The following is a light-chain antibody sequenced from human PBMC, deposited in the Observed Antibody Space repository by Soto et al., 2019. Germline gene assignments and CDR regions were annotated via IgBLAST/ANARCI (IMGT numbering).Light chain of an antibody. CDR2: EGT. Sequence: QSALTQPASVSGSPGQSITISCTGTSGDVWSYNLVSWYQQHPGKAPKLMIYEGTKRPSGVSNRFSASKSANTASLTISGLQAEDEADYYCCSYGGSSTFVFGGGTKVTVL. V-gene: IGLV2-23*03. CDR1: SGDVWSYNL. J-gene: IGLJ2*01. CDR3: CSYGGSSTFV.